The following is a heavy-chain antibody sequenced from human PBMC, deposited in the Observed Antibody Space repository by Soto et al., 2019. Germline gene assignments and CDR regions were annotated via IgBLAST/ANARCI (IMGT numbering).Heavy chain of an antibody. V-gene: IGHV5-51*01. CDR1: GYKFTSSW. J-gene: IGHJ5*02. D-gene: IGHD3-22*01. CDR3: ARKDKSGYFNWFHP. CDR2: IFPSDSDT. Sequence: PGESLKISCRTSGYKFTSSWIAWVRQMPGKGLEWMGIIFPSDSDTRYSPSFQGQVTISADRYTSTVFLQWASLKASDTAVYFCARKDKSGYFNWFHPWGQGTLVTVSS.